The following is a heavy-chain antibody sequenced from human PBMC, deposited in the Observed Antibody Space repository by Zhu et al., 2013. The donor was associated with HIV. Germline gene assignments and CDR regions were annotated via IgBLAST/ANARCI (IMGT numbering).Heavy chain of an antibody. CDR2: VFHVGTT. Sequence: QVQLQESGPGLVKPSETLSLTCDVSGYSIRSGYYWGWIRQPPGKGLEWIGSVFHVGTTFYTPSLKSRVTISVDTSKNQFSLKLNSVTVADTAVYYCARYGITGKFGLTPWGQGTLVTVSS. D-gene: IGHD1-20*01. J-gene: IGHJ4*02. CDR3: ARYGITGKFGLTP. CDR1: GYSIRSGYY. V-gene: IGHV4-38-2*01.